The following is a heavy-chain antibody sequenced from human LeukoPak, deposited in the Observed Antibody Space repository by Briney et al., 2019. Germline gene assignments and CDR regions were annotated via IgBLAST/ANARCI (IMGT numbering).Heavy chain of an antibody. CDR3: ARDFDYDSSGYYRVFDY. CDR1: GFTFSSYG. J-gene: IGHJ4*02. V-gene: IGHV3-21*01. CDR2: ISSSSSYI. Sequence: PGGSLRLSCAASGFTFSSYGMSWVRQAPGKGLEWVSSISSSSSYIYYADSVKGRFTISRDNAKNSLYLQMNSLRAEDTAVYYCARDFDYDSSGYYRVFDYWGQGTLVTVSS. D-gene: IGHD3-22*01.